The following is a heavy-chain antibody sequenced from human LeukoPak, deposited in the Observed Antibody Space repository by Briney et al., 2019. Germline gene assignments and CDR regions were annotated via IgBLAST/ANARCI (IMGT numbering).Heavy chain of an antibody. CDR3: ARHPSMVRGVYFDY. V-gene: IGHV4-4*07. CDR1: GGSIDSYY. D-gene: IGHD3-10*01. Sequence: SETLSLTCTVSGGSIDSYYWSWIRQPAGKGLEWIGRIYSSGSTNYNPSLKSRVSMSVDTSKNQFSLKLSSVTAADTAVYYCARHPSMVRGVYFDYWGQGTLVTVSS. J-gene: IGHJ4*02. CDR2: IYSSGST.